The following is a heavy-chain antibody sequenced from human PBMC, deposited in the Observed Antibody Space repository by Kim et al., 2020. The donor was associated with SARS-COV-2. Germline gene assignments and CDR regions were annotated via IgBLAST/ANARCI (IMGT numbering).Heavy chain of an antibody. CDR3: ARQMGITMIVVVISTHFDY. V-gene: IGHV4-39*01. D-gene: IGHD3-22*01. J-gene: IGHJ4*02. Sequence: KSRVIISVDTSKNQFSLKLSSVTAADTALYYCARQMGITMIVVVISTHFDYWGQGTLVTVSS.